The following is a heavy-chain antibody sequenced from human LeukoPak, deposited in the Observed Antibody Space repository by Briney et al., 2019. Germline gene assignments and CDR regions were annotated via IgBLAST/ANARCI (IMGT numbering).Heavy chain of an antibody. CDR2: IKQDGSET. J-gene: IGHJ4*02. Sequence: GGSLRLSCAASGFNFYNFWMTWVRQAPGKGLEWVANIKQDGSETYYGDSVKGRFIISRDNGKNSLSLQINSLRADDTAVYYCARDSGSRSSGIFDYWGRGALVTVSS. CDR3: ARDSGSRSSGIFDY. D-gene: IGHD2-15*01. CDR1: GFNFYNFW. V-gene: IGHV3-7*01.